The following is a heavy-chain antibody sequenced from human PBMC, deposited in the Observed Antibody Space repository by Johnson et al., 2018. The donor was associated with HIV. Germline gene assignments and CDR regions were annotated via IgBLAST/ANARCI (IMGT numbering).Heavy chain of an antibody. CDR2: IYSGGST. CDR1: GFTVSSNY. J-gene: IGHJ3*02. D-gene: IGHD2/OR15-2a*01. V-gene: IGHV3-66*03. CDR3: AKSLFSISCPNDAFDM. Sequence: VQLVESGGGLIQPGGSLRLSCAASGFTVSSNYMSWVRQAPGKGLEWVSVIYSGGSTYYAGSVKGRFTISRDNSKNTLYPQRNSLRAEDTALYYCAKSLFSISCPNDAFDMWGQGTMVTVS.